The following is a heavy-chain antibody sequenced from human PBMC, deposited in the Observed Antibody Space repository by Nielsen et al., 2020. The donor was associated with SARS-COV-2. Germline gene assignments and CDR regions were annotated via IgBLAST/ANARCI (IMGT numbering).Heavy chain of an antibody. CDR2: ISYDGSNK. V-gene: IGHV3-30-3*01. Sequence: GESLKIFCAASGFTFSSYAMHWVRQAPGKGLEWVAVISYDGSNKYYADSVKGRFTISRDNSKNTLYLQMNSLRAEDTAVYYCAREKYGGNSGLGQIDYWGQGTLVTVSS. CDR1: GFTFSSYA. CDR3: AREKYGGNSGLGQIDY. D-gene: IGHD4-23*01. J-gene: IGHJ4*02.